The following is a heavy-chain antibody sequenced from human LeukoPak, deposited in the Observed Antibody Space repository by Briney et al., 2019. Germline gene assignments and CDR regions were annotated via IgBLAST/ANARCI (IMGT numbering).Heavy chain of an antibody. Sequence: ASVKVSCKASGYTFTGYYMHWVRQAPGQGLEWMGWINPNSGGTNYAQKFQGRVTMTRDTPISTAYMELSRLRSDDTAVYYCARVRSMGYDAFDIWGQGTMVTVSS. V-gene: IGHV1-2*02. CDR1: GYTFTGYY. CDR3: ARVRSMGYDAFDI. CDR2: INPNSGGT. D-gene: IGHD5-12*01. J-gene: IGHJ3*02.